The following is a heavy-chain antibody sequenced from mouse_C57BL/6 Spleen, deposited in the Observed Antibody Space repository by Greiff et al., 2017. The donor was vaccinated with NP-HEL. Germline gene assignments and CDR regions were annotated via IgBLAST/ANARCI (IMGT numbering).Heavy chain of an antibody. V-gene: IGHV5-17*01. CDR3: ARPQLADYFDY. Sequence: EVMLVESGGGLVKPGGSLKLSCAASGFTFSDYGMHWVRQAPEKGLEWVAYISSGSSTNYYADTVKGRFTISRDNATNTLFLQMTSLRSKDTAMYYCARPQLADYFDYWGQGTTLTVSS. CDR1: GFTFSDYG. CDR2: ISSGSSTN. D-gene: IGHD4-1*02. J-gene: IGHJ2*01.